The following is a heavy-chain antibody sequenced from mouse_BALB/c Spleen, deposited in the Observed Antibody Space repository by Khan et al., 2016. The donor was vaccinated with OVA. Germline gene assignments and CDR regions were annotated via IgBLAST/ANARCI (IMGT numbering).Heavy chain of an antibody. CDR2: IRLKSDDYVT. CDR3: WIHL. Sequence: EVQLVESGGGLVQPGGSMKLSCVASGFTFSNYWMNWVRQSPAKGLEWVAEIRLKSDDYVTHYAESVKGRFTISRDDSKISIYLQMNNLRAEGTCIYYCWIHLWGQGTTLTVSS. V-gene: IGHV6-6*02. CDR1: GFTFSNYW. J-gene: IGHJ2*01.